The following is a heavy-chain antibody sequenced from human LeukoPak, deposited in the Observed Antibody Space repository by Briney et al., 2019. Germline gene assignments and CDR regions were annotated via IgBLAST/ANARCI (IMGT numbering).Heavy chain of an antibody. V-gene: IGHV4-39*01. D-gene: IGHD5-24*01. CDR2: IYSRDLT. J-gene: IGHJ4*01. CDR1: GSSFDSSYC. CDR3: ARGADDYKLGNF. Sequence: SETLSLNCTVSGSSFDSSYCWTWVRQTPGKGLEWVGTIYSRDLTYYNPSLTSRVTISADTSKNMFSLRLTSVTAADTAVYYCARGADDYKLGNFWGHGILVTVFS.